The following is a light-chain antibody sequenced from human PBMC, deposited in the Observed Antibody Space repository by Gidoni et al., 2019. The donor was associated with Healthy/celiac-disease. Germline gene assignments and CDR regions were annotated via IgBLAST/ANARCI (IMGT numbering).Light chain of an antibody. CDR1: QSVGSN. Sequence: EIVMTQSPATLSVSPGESATLSCRASQSVGSNLAWYQQKPGQPPRLLIYGASTRATGIPARFSGSGSGTEFTLTISSLQSEDFAVYYCQQYNNWPRVTFGQGTKVEIK. V-gene: IGKV3-15*01. J-gene: IGKJ1*01. CDR2: GAS. CDR3: QQYNNWPRVT.